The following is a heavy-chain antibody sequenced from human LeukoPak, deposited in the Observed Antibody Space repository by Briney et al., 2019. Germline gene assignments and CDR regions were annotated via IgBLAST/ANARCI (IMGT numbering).Heavy chain of an antibody. J-gene: IGHJ6*02. CDR2: ISYDGSNK. D-gene: IGHD4-17*01. Sequence: PGGSLRLSCAASGFTFSSYGMHGVRQAPGKGLEWVAVISYDGSNKYYADSVKGRFTISRDNSKNTPYLQMNSLRAEDTAVCYCAKGMVENDYGDYGLLRGHYYYYGMDVWGQGTTVTVSS. V-gene: IGHV3-30*18. CDR1: GFTFSSYG. CDR3: AKGMVENDYGDYGLLRGHYYYYGMDV.